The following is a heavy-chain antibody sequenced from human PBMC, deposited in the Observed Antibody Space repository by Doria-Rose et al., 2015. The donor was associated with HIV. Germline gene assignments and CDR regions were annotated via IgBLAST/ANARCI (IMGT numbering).Heavy chain of an antibody. J-gene: IGHJ4*02. Sequence: ESGPVLVKPTETLTLTCTVSGVSLSSPGMGVSWIRQPPGKALEWPANIFSDDERSYNTSLKSRLTISRGTCKSQVVLTMTDMDPVDTATYYCARIKSSRWYHKYYFDFWGQGTLVIVSA. V-gene: IGHV2-26*01. CDR1: GVSLSSPGMG. CDR3: ARIKSSRWYHKYYFDF. CDR2: IFSDDER. D-gene: IGHD6-13*01.